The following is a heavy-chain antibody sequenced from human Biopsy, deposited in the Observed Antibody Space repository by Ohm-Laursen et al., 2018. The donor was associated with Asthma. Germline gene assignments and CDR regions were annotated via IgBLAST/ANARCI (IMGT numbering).Heavy chain of an antibody. J-gene: IGHJ3*02. V-gene: IGHV3-30*01. D-gene: IGHD1-1*01. CDR2: TSKGASTQ. CDR1: GFSFSNFA. Sequence: SLRLSCAAFGFSFSNFAIHWVRQAPGKGLEWVGVTSKGASTQDYADSVKGRFTMARDNSKNTLDLQMNSLREEDTAVYYCVRDGTDDAFDIWGQGTVVSVSS. CDR3: VRDGTDDAFDI.